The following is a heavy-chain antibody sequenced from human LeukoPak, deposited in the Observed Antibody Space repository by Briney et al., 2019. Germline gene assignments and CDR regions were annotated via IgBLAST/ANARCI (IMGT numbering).Heavy chain of an antibody. D-gene: IGHD2-15*01. CDR1: RFTFSSHA. V-gene: IGHV3-23*01. Sequence: GGSLRLSCAASRFTFSSHAMTWVRQAPGEGLEWVSSISVNGGDTYYADSVKGRFTLSRDNSKNTLYLHMHSLRVEDTAIYYCAKDSAALRFDPWGQGTLVTVSS. CDR3: AKDSAALRFDP. CDR2: ISVNGGDT. J-gene: IGHJ5*02.